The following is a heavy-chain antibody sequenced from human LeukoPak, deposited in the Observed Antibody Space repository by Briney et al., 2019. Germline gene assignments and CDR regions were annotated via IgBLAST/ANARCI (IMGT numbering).Heavy chain of an antibody. Sequence: PGGSLRLSCATSGFTFSSYAMSWVRQAPGKGLXXXXGIGASGGSTYYADSVKGRFIISRDNSKNTLYLQMNSLRTEDTAVYYCAKAEGYDILTGLDYWGQGTLVTVSS. CDR3: AKAEGYDILTGLDY. CDR1: GFTFSSYA. V-gene: IGHV3-23*01. CDR2: IGASGGST. J-gene: IGHJ4*02. D-gene: IGHD3-9*01.